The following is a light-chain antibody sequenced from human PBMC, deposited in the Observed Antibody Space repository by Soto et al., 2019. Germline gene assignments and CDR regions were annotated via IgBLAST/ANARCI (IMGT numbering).Light chain of an antibody. Sequence: EIVMTQSPATLSVSPGERATLSCRASQSVNSNLAWYQQKPGQAPRLLIYGASTRATGIPARFSGSGSGTEFTLTLSSLQSEDFAVYYCQQYNDWPLTFGGGTKVDIK. CDR1: QSVNSN. CDR2: GAS. V-gene: IGKV3-15*01. CDR3: QQYNDWPLT. J-gene: IGKJ4*01.